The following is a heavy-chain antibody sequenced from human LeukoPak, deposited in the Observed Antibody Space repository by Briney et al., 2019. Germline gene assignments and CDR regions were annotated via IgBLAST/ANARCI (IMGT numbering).Heavy chain of an antibody. J-gene: IGHJ4*02. CDR1: GFTYSSYW. CDR2: IMQDGSEK. Sequence: GGSLRLSCAASGFTYSSYWMSWVRQAPGKGLEGVVNIMQDGSEKYYVDSVKGRFTISRDNAKNSLYLQMNSLRAEDTAVYYCARPSRYYDILTGSGGAYYFDYWGQGTLVTVSS. CDR3: ARPSRYYDILTGSGGAYYFDY. V-gene: IGHV3-7*01. D-gene: IGHD3-9*01.